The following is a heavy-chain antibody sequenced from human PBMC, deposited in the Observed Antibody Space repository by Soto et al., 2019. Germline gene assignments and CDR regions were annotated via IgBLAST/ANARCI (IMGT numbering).Heavy chain of an antibody. V-gene: IGHV5-10-1*01. D-gene: IGHD2-8*01. J-gene: IGHJ6*02. CDR1: GYSLTSYW. CDR3: ARDGRYCTNGVCYTHYYYGMDV. CDR2: IDPSDSYT. Sequence: PGESLKISCKGSGYSLTSYWISWVRQMPGKGLEWMGRIDPSDSYTNYSPSFQGHVTISADKSISTAYLQWSSLKASDTAMYYCARDGRYCTNGVCYTHYYYGMDVWGQGTTVTVSS.